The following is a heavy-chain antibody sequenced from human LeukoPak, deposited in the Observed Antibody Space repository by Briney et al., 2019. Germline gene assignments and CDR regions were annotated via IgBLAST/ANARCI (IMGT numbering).Heavy chain of an antibody. CDR1: GYSFDEYA. CDR3: AKDRYCTSSSCPIDY. CDR2: INWKSDKI. V-gene: IGHV3-9*01. J-gene: IGHJ4*02. D-gene: IGHD2-2*01. Sequence: GRSLRLSCVGSGYSFDEYAMHWVRQAPGKGLEWVSGINWKSDKIGYADPVKGRFTISRDNSRNSLYLQMNSLRVEDTALYYCAKDRYCTSSSCPIDYWGQGTMVTVSS.